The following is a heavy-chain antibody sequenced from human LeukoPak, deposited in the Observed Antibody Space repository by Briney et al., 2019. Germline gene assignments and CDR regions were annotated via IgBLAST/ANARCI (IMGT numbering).Heavy chain of an antibody. CDR1: GFTLSSYS. J-gene: IGHJ4*02. D-gene: IGHD3-22*01. Sequence: GGSLRLSCAASGFTLSSYSMNWVRQAPGKGLEWVSYSDRSSSSSTKYYADSVKGRLIISRDSAKNSLFIQMNSLRAEDTAVYYCARDRGYYDSSGYYSTPYYFDYWGQGTLVTVSS. CDR3: ARDRGYYDSSGYYSTPYYFDY. CDR2: SDRSSSSSTK. V-gene: IGHV3-48*01.